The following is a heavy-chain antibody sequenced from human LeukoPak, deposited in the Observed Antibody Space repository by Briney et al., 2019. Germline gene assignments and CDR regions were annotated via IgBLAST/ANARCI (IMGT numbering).Heavy chain of an antibody. J-gene: IGHJ6*02. CDR2: IWYDGSNK. CDR1: GFIFSDYG. D-gene: IGHD2-15*01. Sequence: GGSLTLSCAESGFIFSDYGMHGVRQAPGKGLEWVAVIWYDGSNKYYAESVKGRFTISRDNSKNTLYLQMNSLRAEDTAAYYCVTVRYSGGSCRPYYYYAMDVWGQGTTVTVSS. V-gene: IGHV3-33*01. CDR3: VTVRYSGGSCRPYYYYAMDV.